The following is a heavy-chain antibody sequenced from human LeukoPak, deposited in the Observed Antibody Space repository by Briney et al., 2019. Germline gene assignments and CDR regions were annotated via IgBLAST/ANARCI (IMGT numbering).Heavy chain of an antibody. V-gene: IGHV4-59*01. Sequence: KPSETLSLTCTVSGGSISSYYWSWIRQPPGKGLEWIGYIYYSGSTNYNPSLKSRVTISVDTSKNQFSLKLSSVTAADTAVYYCARGGYYDWFDPWGQGTLVTVSS. D-gene: IGHD3-22*01. CDR1: GGSISSYY. CDR2: IYYSGST. CDR3: ARGGYYDWFDP. J-gene: IGHJ5*02.